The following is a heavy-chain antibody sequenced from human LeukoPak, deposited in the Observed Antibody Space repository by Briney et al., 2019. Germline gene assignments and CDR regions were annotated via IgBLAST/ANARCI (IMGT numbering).Heavy chain of an antibody. Sequence: ASVKVSCKASGYTFTSYGISWVRQAPGQGLEWMGWISAYNGNTNYAQKLQGRVTMTTDTSTSTAYMELRSLRSDDTAVYYCARDQEGITIFGVVISLPGMDVWGQGTTVTVPS. J-gene: IGHJ6*02. D-gene: IGHD3-3*01. CDR3: ARDQEGITIFGVVISLPGMDV. CDR2: ISAYNGNT. CDR1: GYTFTSYG. V-gene: IGHV1-18*01.